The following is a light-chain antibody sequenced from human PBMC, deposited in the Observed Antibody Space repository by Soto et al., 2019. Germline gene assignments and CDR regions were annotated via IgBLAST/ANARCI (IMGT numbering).Light chain of an antibody. Sequence: EIVLTQSAGSLSLSPGERATLSCRASQSVSSSYLAWYQQKPGQAPRLLIYGASTRATGIPDRFSGSGSGTDFTLTISRLEPEDFAVYYCHQYGTSSQTFGQGTMVEI. CDR3: HQYGTSSQT. CDR1: QSVSSSY. V-gene: IGKV3-20*01. J-gene: IGKJ1*01. CDR2: GAS.